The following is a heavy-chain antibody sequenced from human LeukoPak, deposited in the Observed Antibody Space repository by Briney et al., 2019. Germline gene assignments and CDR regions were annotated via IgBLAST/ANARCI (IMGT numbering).Heavy chain of an antibody. CDR2: INPNSGGT. CDR3: ARVGREGSSSWYTFNYYYGMDV. Sequence: ASVKVSCKASGYTFTGYYMHWVRQAPGQGLEWMGWINPNSGGTNYAQKFQGWVTMTRDTSISTAYMELSRLRSEDTAVYYCARVGREGSSSWYTFNYYYGMDVWGQGTTVTVSS. CDR1: GYTFTGYY. J-gene: IGHJ6*02. D-gene: IGHD6-13*01. V-gene: IGHV1-2*04.